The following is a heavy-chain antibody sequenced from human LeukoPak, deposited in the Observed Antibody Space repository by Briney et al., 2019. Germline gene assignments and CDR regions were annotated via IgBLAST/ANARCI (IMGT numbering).Heavy chain of an antibody. J-gene: IGHJ4*02. V-gene: IGHV4-61*02. CDR3: ARDSSGWYSAVYYFDY. Sequence: PSETLSLTCTVSGGSISSGSYYWSWIRQPAVKGLEWIGRIYTSGSTNYNPSLKSRVTISVDTSKNQFSLKLSSVTAADTAVYYCARDSSGWYSAVYYFDYWGQGTLVTVSS. CDR2: IYTSGST. CDR1: GGSISSGSYY. D-gene: IGHD6-19*01.